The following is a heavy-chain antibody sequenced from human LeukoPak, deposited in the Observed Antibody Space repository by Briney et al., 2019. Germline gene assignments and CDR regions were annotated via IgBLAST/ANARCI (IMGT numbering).Heavy chain of an antibody. J-gene: IGHJ4*02. V-gene: IGHV3-53*01. CDR2: IYSGGST. Sequence: GGSLRLSCAASGFTVSSNYMSWVRQAPGKGLEWVSVIYSGGSTYYADSVKGRFTISRDNSKNTLYLQMNSLRAEDTAVYHCARITYYYDSSGYLAHDYWGQGTLVTVSS. D-gene: IGHD3-22*01. CDR1: GFTVSSNY. CDR3: ARITYYYDSSGYLAHDY.